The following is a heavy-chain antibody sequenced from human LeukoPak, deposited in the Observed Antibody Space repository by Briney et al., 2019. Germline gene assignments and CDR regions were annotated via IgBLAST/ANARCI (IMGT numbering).Heavy chain of an antibody. CDR3: ARDNSLRDTAWWFDP. Sequence: ASVKVSCKASGGTFSSYAISWVRQAPGQGLEWIGIINPSGDNTWYAQKFQGRVTMTRDMATSTDYLEVSSLRSEDTAVYYCARDNSLRDTAWWFDPWGQGTLVTVSS. J-gene: IGHJ5*02. CDR2: INPSGDNT. D-gene: IGHD5-24*01. CDR1: GGTFSSYA. V-gene: IGHV1-46*01.